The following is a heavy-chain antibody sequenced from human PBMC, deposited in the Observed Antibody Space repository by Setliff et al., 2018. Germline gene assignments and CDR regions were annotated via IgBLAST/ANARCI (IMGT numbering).Heavy chain of an antibody. V-gene: IGHV4-61*09. CDR3: ARTGTYRYFDS. CDR2: IYTSWST. D-gene: IGHD1-1*01. CDR1: GDSISSRRSY. Sequence: SETLSLTCTVSGDSISSRRSYWGWFRQPAGKGLEWIGQIYTSWSTNYNPSLKSRVTISLDTSKNQFSLQLTSVTAADTAVYYCARTGTYRYFDSWGQGTRVTVSS. J-gene: IGHJ4*02.